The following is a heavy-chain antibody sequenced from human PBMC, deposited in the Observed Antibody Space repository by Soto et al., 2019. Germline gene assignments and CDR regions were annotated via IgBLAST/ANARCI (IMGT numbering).Heavy chain of an antibody. CDR2: IKQDGSEK. CDR3: ASGPYYDFWSDGYYFDY. D-gene: IGHD3-3*01. J-gene: IGHJ4*02. CDR1: GFTFSSYW. V-gene: IGHV3-7*01. Sequence: EVQLVESGGGLVQPGGSLRLSCAASGFTFSSYWMSWVRQAPGKGLEWVANIKQDGSEKYYVDSVKGRFTISRDNAKKSLYLQMNSLRAEDTAVYYCASGPYYDFWSDGYYFDYWGQGTLVTVSS.